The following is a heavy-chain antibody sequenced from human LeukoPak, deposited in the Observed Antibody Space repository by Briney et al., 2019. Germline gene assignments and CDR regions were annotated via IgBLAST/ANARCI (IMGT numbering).Heavy chain of an antibody. J-gene: IGHJ4*02. CDR2: IYSGGST. V-gene: IGHV3-66*01. CDR3: ATRAVAAFFYFDY. D-gene: IGHD6-19*01. CDR1: GFTFDDHG. Sequence: GGSLRLSCAASGFTFDDHGMSWVRQAPGKGLEWVSVIYSGGSTYYADSVKGRFIISRDNSKNTLYLQMNSLRVEDTAVYYCATRAVAAFFYFDYWGQGTLVTVSS.